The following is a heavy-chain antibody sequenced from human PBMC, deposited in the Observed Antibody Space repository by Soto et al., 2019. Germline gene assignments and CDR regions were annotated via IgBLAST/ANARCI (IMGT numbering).Heavy chain of an antibody. CDR3: ARDYNYIWGSYRYN. CDR2: IIPILGIA. V-gene: IGHV1-69*08. Sequence: QVQLVQSGAEVKKPGSSVKLSCKASGGTFSSYTISWVRQAPGQGLEWMGRIIPILGIANYAQKFQGRVTITADKSTSTAYMELSSLRSEDTAVYYCARDYNYIWGSYRYNWGQGTLVTVSS. J-gene: IGHJ4*02. D-gene: IGHD3-16*02. CDR1: GGTFSSYT.